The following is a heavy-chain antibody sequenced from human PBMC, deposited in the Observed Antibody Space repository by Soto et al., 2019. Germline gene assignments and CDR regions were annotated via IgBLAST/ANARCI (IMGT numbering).Heavy chain of an antibody. J-gene: IGHJ6*02. V-gene: IGHV4-31*03. CDR1: GGSISSGGYY. CDR3: ARDVGLWFGELSTSANYYYGLDV. CDR2: IYYSGIT. D-gene: IGHD3-10*01. Sequence: QVQLQESGPGLVKPSQTLSLTCTVSGGSISSGGYYWTWIRQHPEKGLEWIGYIYYSGITHYNPSLKSRATVPVDTSKNQFSLALNFDTGADTAVYYCARDVGLWFGELSTSANYYYGLDVWGQGTTVTVSS.